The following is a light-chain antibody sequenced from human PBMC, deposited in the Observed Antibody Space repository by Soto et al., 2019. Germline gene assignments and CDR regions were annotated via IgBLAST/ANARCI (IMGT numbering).Light chain of an antibody. CDR2: DVT. CDR1: SSDVGGYNY. V-gene: IGLV2-11*01. CDR3: CSFEGSNILI. Sequence: QSALAQPRSVSGSPGQSVTISCTGTSSDVGGYNYVSWYQRHPGKAPKLIISDVTKRPSGVPDRFSGSKSGNTASLTISGLQAEDEADYDCCSFEGSNILIFGGGTQLTVL. J-gene: IGLJ2*01.